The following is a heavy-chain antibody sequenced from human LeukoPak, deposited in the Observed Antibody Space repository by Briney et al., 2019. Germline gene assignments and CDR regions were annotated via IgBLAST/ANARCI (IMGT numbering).Heavy chain of an antibody. CDR1: GFTFMNYD. D-gene: IGHD3-10*01. J-gene: IGHJ4*02. CDR3: ARDGDTTLYYFDY. Sequence: GGSLRLSCAASGFTFMNYDMHWVRQTPDKGLEWVAHIWHDGGKQYYADSVKGRFTISRDNSKNTLYLEMSSLRIEDTAIYYCARDGDTTLYYFDYWGQGTLVTVSS. CDR2: IWHDGGKQ. V-gene: IGHV3-33*08.